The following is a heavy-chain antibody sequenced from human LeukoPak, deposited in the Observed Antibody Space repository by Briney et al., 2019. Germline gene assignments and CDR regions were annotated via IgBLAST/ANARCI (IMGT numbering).Heavy chain of an antibody. J-gene: IGHJ4*02. D-gene: IGHD3-9*01. CDR3: AKDALDWYFDY. CDR1: GFTFSSHS. V-gene: IGHV3-30-3*01. CDR2: VSFDGSIK. Sequence: GGSLRLSCAASGFTFSSHSIHWVRQAPGKGLEWVAVVSFDGSIKYYADSVKGRFTMSRDNSKNTLYLQMNSLRAEDTAVYYCAKDALDWYFDYWGQGTLVTVSS.